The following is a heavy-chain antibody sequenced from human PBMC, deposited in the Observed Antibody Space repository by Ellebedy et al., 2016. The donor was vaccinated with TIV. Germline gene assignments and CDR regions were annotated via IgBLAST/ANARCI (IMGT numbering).Heavy chain of an antibody. Sequence: ASVKVSXXASGYTFTSYDIHWVRQAPGQGLEWMGWVNPNSGYTGYAQMFQGRVTMTRNTSINTAYMELRGLRSDDTAVYYCGTPMVGDFSYYYMDVWGKGTTVTVSS. CDR3: GTPMVGDFSYYYMDV. CDR1: GYTFTSYD. J-gene: IGHJ6*03. CDR2: VNPNSGYT. V-gene: IGHV1-8*01. D-gene: IGHD5-18*01.